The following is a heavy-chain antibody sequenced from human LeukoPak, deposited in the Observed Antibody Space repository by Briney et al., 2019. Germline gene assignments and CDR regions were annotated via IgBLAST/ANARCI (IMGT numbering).Heavy chain of an antibody. CDR3: ARTNYQLLYGDFYYYMDV. Sequence: GGPLRLSCAASGFTFSNYWMSWVHQAPGKGLEWVANIKQDGSEKYYVDSVKGRFTISRDIAKNSLYLQMNNLRAEDTAVYYCARTNYQLLYGDFYYYMDVWGKGTTVTVFS. J-gene: IGHJ6*03. V-gene: IGHV3-7*01. D-gene: IGHD2-2*02. CDR2: IKQDGSEK. CDR1: GFTFSNYW.